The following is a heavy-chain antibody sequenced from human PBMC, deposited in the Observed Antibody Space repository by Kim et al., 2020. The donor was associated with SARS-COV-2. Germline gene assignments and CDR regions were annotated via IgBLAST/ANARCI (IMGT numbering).Heavy chain of an antibody. D-gene: IGHD3-9*01. CDR2: INTNTGNP. V-gene: IGHV7-4-1*02. J-gene: IGHJ6*02. CDR3: ARDRYFDWLSPHSRNYGMDV. CDR1: GYTFTSYA. Sequence: ASVKVSCKASGYTFTSYAMNWVRQAPGQGLEWMGWINTNTGNPTYAQGFTGRFVFSLDTSVSTAYLQISSLKAEDTAVYYCARDRYFDWLSPHSRNYGMDVWGQGTTVTVSS.